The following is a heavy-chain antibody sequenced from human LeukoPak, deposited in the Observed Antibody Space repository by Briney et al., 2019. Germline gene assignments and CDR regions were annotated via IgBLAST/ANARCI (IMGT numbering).Heavy chain of an antibody. CDR1: GGSVSSVSHY. CDR2: IYYSGNT. J-gene: IGHJ4*02. Sequence: SETLSLTCSVSGGSVSSVSHYWGWVRQPPGRGPEWVGIIYYSGNTFYNPSLKGRLTVSLDTSKHHFSLHLTSVTATDAAVYYWARHVPYKSGWHMDFWGQGTLVTVSS. CDR3: ARHVPYKSGWHMDF. V-gene: IGHV4-39*01. D-gene: IGHD6-19*01.